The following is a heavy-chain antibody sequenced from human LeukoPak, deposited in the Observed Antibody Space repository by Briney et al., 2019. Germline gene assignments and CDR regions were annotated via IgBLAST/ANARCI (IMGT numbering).Heavy chain of an antibody. CDR1: GGSISSGSYY. D-gene: IGHD5-18*01. J-gene: IGHJ5*01. V-gene: IGHV4-61*02. Sequence: SETLSLTCTVSGGSISSGSYYWSWIRQPAGKGLEWIGRIYTSGSTNYNPSLKSRVTISVDTSKNQFSLKLSSVTAADTAVYYCASDAAMGERGWFDSWGQGTLVTVFS. CDR2: IYTSGST. CDR3: ASDAAMGERGWFDS.